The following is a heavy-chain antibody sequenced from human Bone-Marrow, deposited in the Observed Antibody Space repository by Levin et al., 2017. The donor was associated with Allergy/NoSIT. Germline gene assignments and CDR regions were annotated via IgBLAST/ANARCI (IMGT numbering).Heavy chain of an antibody. D-gene: IGHD5-18*01. CDR2: IFYSGTT. CDR1: YDSINTNNYY. J-gene: IGHJ3*02. CDR3: ARVAGKSSYGYSVTTFEI. V-gene: IGHV4-39*07. Sequence: KPSETLSLTCTVSYDSINTNNYYWGWIRQPPGKGLEWIGNIFYSGTTYYNPSLKSRVTISVDTSKNHFSLKLTSLTAADTAVYYCARVAGKSSYGYSVTTFEIWGQGTMVTVSS.